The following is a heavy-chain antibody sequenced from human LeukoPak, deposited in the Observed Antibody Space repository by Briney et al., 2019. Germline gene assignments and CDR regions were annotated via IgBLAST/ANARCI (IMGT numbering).Heavy chain of an antibody. D-gene: IGHD2-2*01. Sequence: PGGSLRLSCAASGFAFSSYNMKWVRQAPGKGLEWVSFISTTSTYIYYADSMKGRFTVSRDNSKNLLYLQMDNLRVEDTAVYYCARAGTCSSTSCDGGIEYWGQGTLVTVSS. J-gene: IGHJ4*02. CDR3: ARAGTCSSTSCDGGIEY. V-gene: IGHV3-21*06. CDR1: GFAFSSYN. CDR2: ISTTSTYI.